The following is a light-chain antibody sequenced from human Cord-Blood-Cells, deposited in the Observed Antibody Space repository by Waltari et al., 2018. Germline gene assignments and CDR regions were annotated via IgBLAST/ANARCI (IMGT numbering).Light chain of an antibody. CDR1: SSDVGGYNY. Sequence: QSALTQPRSVSGSPGQSVTISCTGTSSDVGGYNYVSWYQQHPGKAPKLMIYDVSKQPSGVLDCFACSKSGNTASLTISGLQAEEEADYYCCSYAGSYTLVFGGGTKLNVL. CDR3: CSYAGSYTLV. CDR2: DVS. J-gene: IGLJ3*02. V-gene: IGLV2-11*01.